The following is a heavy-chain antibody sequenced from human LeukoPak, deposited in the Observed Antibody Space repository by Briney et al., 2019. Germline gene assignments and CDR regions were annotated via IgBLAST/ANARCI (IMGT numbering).Heavy chain of an antibody. CDR1: GYTFTGYY. J-gene: IGHJ5*02. Sequence: ASVKVSCKASGYTFTGYYMHWVRQAPGQGLEWMGWSSAYNGNTNYAQKLQGRVTMTTDTSTSTAYMELRSLRSDDTAVYYCARKVTGTDWFDPWGQGTLVTVSS. D-gene: IGHD1-20*01. V-gene: IGHV1-18*04. CDR2: SSAYNGNT. CDR3: ARKVTGTDWFDP.